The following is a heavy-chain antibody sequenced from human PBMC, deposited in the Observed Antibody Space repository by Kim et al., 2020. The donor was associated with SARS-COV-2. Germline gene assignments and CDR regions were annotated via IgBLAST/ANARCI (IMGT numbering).Heavy chain of an antibody. CDR3: TTDKPLTGGGVILY. J-gene: IGHJ4*02. V-gene: IGHV3-15*01. CDR1: GFIFSNLW. D-gene: IGHD3-16*01. CDR2: IKSKQHGEDT. Sequence: GGSLRLSCTASGFIFSNLWMTWVRQVPGKGLEWVGRIKSKQHGEDTDFATPVKGRFTISRDDSKNTLFLQMNSLKTEDTAVYYCTTDKPLTGGGVILYWGRGTQVTVSS.